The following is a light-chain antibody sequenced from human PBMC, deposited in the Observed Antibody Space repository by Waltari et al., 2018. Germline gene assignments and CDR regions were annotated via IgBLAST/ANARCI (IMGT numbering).Light chain of an antibody. Sequence: VVLTQSPATLSVSPGDRATLSCRARQSVSTNLAWYPQKPGQAPRLLICAASTRATGVPVRFSGSGSGTEFTLSISSLQSEDFAVYYCHQYDKWPPRYTFGPGTRLDIK. CDR3: HQYDKWPPRYT. CDR1: QSVSTN. V-gene: IGKV3-15*01. J-gene: IGKJ2*01. CDR2: AAS.